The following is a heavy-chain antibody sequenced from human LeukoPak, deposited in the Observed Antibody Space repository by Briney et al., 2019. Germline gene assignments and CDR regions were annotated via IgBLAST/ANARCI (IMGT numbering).Heavy chain of an antibody. J-gene: IGHJ6*02. Sequence: GASVKVSCKASGYTFTSYGISWVRQTPGQGLEWMGWISAYNGNTNCAQKLQGRVTMTTDTSTSTAYMELRSLRSDDTAVYYCARGDETSYYYGMDVWGQGTTVTVSS. V-gene: IGHV1-18*01. CDR1: GYTFTSYG. D-gene: IGHD1-1*01. CDR3: ARGDETSYYYGMDV. CDR2: ISAYNGNT.